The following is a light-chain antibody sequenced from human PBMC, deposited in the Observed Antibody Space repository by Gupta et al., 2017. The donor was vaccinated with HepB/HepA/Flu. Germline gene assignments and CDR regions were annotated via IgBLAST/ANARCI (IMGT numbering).Light chain of an antibody. V-gene: IGLV3-21*04. CDR1: NIGSKS. J-gene: IGLJ3*02. CDR2: YDS. Sequence: SYMLTQTPSVSVAQGKTVRITRGGNNIGSKSVHWYQQKPGQAPVLVIYYDSDRPSGIPERFSGSNSGNTATLTITRVEAGDEADYYCQVWDSSSDHGVFGGGTKLTVL. CDR3: QVWDSSSDHGV.